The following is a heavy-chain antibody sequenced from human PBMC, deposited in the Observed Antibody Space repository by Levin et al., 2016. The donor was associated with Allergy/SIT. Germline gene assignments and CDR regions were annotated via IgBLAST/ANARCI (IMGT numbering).Heavy chain of an antibody. Sequence: SVKVSCKASGGTFSSYAISWVRQAPGQGLEWMGGIIPIFGTANYAQKFQGRVTITADESTSTAYMELSSLRSEDTAVYYCARDERGGATVTTFSYWGQGTLVTVSS. V-gene: IGHV1-69*13. CDR1: GGTFSSYA. J-gene: IGHJ4*02. CDR2: IIPIFGTA. D-gene: IGHD4-17*01. CDR3: ARDERGGATVTTFSY.